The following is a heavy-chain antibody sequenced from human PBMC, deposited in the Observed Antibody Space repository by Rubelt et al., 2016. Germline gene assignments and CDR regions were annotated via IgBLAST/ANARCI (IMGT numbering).Heavy chain of an antibody. CDR1: GYTLTGYS. V-gene: IGHV1-2*06. D-gene: IGHD5-24*01. CDR3: ARGDGYTFGY. CDR2: FNTNRGGT. J-gene: IGHJ4*02. Sequence: QVQLVQSGAEVKKPGASVKVSCKASGYTLTGYSMHWVRQAPGQGLEWMGRFNTNRGGTNYAQKLQGRVTMTRETSNSTAHMGLSRLRADDTAVYYCARGDGYTFGYWGQGTLVTVSS.